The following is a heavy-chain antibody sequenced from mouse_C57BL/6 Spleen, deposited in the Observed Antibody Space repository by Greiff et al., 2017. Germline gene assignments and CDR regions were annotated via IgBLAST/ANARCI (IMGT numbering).Heavy chain of an antibody. J-gene: IGHJ4*01. CDR3: AIYYGNYGAMDY. D-gene: IGHD2-1*01. Sequence: QVQLQQPGAELVRPGSSVKLSCKASGYTFTSYWMHWVKQRPIQGLEWIGNIDPSDSETHYNQKFKDKATLTVDKSSSTAYMQLSSLTSEDSAVYYCAIYYGNYGAMDYWGQGTSGTGSS. V-gene: IGHV1-52*01. CDR2: IDPSDSET. CDR1: GYTFTSYW.